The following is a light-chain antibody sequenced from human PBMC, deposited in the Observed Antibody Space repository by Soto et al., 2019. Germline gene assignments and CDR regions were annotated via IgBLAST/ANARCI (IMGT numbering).Light chain of an antibody. CDR3: LQYGNSPGT. CDR2: GAS. Sequence: EIVLTQSPGTLSLSPGERATLSCRASQSVSSSYLAWYQQRPGQAPRLLIYGASSRATGIPDRFSGSGSGTDFTLTISRLEPEDFAVYYCLQYGNSPGTFGQGTKVEIK. J-gene: IGKJ1*01. V-gene: IGKV3-20*01. CDR1: QSVSSSY.